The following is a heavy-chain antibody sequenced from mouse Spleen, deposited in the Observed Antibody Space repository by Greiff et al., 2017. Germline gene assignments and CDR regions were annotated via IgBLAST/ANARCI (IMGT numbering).Heavy chain of an antibody. V-gene: IGHV5-12-1*01. CDR1: GFTFSSYY. CDR3: ARGLHYYGYEAY. CDR2: ISSGGGST. Sequence: EVQLVESGGGLVKLGGSLKLSCAASGFTFSSYYMSWVRQTPEKRLEWVATISSGGGSTYYPDSVKGRFTISRDNAKNTLYLQMSSLNSEDTAVYYCARGLHYYGYEAYWGQGTLVTVSA. J-gene: IGHJ3*01. D-gene: IGHD1-2*01.